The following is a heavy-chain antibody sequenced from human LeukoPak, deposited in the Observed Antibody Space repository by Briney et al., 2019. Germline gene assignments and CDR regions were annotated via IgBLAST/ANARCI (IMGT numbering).Heavy chain of an antibody. CDR2: ISGSGATT. J-gene: IGHJ6*03. CDR3: TRDDEGGSYLYYYYYMDV. D-gene: IGHD1-26*01. Sequence: PGGSLRLSCAASGLSFSTYAMSWVRQAPGKGPEWVSGISGSGATTYYADSVKGRFTISRDNSKNTLFLQMNSLKAEDTAVYYCTRDDEGGSYLYYYYYMDVWGKGTTVTVSS. CDR1: GLSFSTYA. V-gene: IGHV3-23*01.